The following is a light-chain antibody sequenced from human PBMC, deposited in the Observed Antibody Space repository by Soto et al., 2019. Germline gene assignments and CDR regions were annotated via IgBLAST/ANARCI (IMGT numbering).Light chain of an antibody. Sequence: QSVLTHPASVSGSHGQSITISCTGTSSDVGGFNYVSWYQQHPGKAPKLLIFDVYSRPSGISNRFSGSKSGNTASLTISGLQAEDEADYYCSSYTTSSSYVFGAGTKVTVL. J-gene: IGLJ1*01. CDR3: SSYTTSSSYV. CDR1: SSDVGGFNY. CDR2: DVY. V-gene: IGLV2-14*01.